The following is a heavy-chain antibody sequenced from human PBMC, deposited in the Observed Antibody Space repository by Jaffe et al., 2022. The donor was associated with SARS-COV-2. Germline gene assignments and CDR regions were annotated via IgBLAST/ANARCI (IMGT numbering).Heavy chain of an antibody. CDR1: GFTFSSYA. Sequence: QVQLVESGGGVVQPGRSLRLSCAASGFTFSSYAMHWVRQAPGKGLEWVAVISYDGSNKYYADSVKGRFTISRDNSKNTLYLQMNSLRAEDTAVYYCARVNEYSSSRWGEYFQHWGQGTLVTVSS. D-gene: IGHD6-13*01. CDR3: ARVNEYSSSRWGEYFQH. CDR2: ISYDGSNK. J-gene: IGHJ1*01. V-gene: IGHV3-30*04.